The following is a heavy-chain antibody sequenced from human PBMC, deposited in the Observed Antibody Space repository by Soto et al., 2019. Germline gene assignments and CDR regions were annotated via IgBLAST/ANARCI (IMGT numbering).Heavy chain of an antibody. Sequence: GGSLRLSCAASGFTFSSYSMNWVRQAPGKGLEWVSSISSSSSYIYYADSVKGRFTISRDNAKNSLYLQMNSLRAEDTAVYYCARGRSHTRARIAAAAIDYWGQGTLVTVSS. D-gene: IGHD6-13*01. CDR2: ISSSSSYI. CDR3: ARGRSHTRARIAAAAIDY. V-gene: IGHV3-21*01. J-gene: IGHJ4*02. CDR1: GFTFSSYS.